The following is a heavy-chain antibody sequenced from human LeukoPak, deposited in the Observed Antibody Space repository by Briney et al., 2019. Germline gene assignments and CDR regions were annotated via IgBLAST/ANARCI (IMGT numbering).Heavy chain of an antibody. V-gene: IGHV4-59*01. D-gene: IGHD3-16*01. J-gene: IGHJ1*01. CDR2: RYYSGST. CDR3: ARVRGDFETD. CDR1: GGSISSYY. Sequence: SETLSLTCSASGGSISSYYWTWIRQPPGKGLEWIGYRYYSGSTTYNPSLRSRVTISVDTSKNQFSLKLISVTAADTAIYYCARVRGDFETDWGQGTLVTVSS.